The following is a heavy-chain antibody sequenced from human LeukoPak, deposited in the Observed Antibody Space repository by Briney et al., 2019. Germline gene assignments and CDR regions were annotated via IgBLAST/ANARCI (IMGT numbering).Heavy chain of an antibody. CDR2: ISSSSSTI. V-gene: IGHV3-48*04. J-gene: IGHJ1*01. Sequence: PGGSLRLSCAASGFTFSSYSMNWVRQAPGKGLEWVSYISSSSSTIYYADSVKGRFTISRDNAKNSLYLQMNSLRAEDTAVYYCARVSRPGGYVEYFQHWGQGTLVTVSS. D-gene: IGHD5-12*01. CDR3: ARVSRPGGYVEYFQH. CDR1: GFTFSSYS.